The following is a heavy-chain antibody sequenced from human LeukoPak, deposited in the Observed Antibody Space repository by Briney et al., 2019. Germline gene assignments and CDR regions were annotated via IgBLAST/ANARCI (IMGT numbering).Heavy chain of an antibody. J-gene: IGHJ4*02. CDR3: AKGRSIDGGLADGGDY. CDR1: GFTFDDYA. D-gene: IGHD3-16*01. Sequence: GGSLRLSCAASGFTFDDYAMHWVRQAPGKGLEWVSGITWNGGYMGYADSVKGRFTISRDNAKNSLYLQMSSLRAEDTALYYCAKGRSIDGGLADGGDYWGQGTLVTVSS. V-gene: IGHV3-9*01. CDR2: ITWNGGYM.